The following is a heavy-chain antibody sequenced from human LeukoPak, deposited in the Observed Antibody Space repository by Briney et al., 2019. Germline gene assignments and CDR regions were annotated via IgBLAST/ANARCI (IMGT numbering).Heavy chain of an antibody. Sequence: GGSLRLSCAASGFTFSNYWMTWVRQAPGKGLEWGAHINQDGSKEYYMDSVKARFTISRDNAKNSLSLQMNSLRAEDTAVYYCVRDGGVSGYDLLDYWGQGTLVTVSS. V-gene: IGHV3-7*01. D-gene: IGHD5-12*01. CDR1: GFTFSNYW. J-gene: IGHJ4*02. CDR2: INQDGSKE. CDR3: VRDGGVSGYDLLDY.